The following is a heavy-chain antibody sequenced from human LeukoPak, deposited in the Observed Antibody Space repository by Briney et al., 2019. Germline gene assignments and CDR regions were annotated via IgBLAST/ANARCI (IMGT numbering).Heavy chain of an antibody. Sequence: GGSLRLSCAASGFTFSSYAMSWVRQAPGKGLEWVSAISGSGGSTYYADSVKGRFTISRDNSKNTLYLQMNSLRAEDTAVYYCAKAGFGGQLLTSDYWGQGTLVTVSS. D-gene: IGHD2-2*01. CDR2: ISGSGGST. CDR3: AKAGFGGQLLTSDY. V-gene: IGHV3-23*01. J-gene: IGHJ4*02. CDR1: GFTFSSYA.